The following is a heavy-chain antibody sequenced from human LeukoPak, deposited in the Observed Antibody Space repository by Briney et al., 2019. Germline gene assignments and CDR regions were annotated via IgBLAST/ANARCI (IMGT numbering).Heavy chain of an antibody. CDR1: GYTFTSYY. CDR2: INPSGGST. CDR3: ARDRRCSGGSCYFVFDY. Sequence: ASVKVSCKASGYTFTSYYMHWVRQAPGQGLEWMGIINPSGGSTSYAQKFQGRVTMTRDMSTSTVYVELSSLRSEDTAVYYCARDRRCSGGSCYFVFDYWGQGTLVTVSS. D-gene: IGHD2-15*01. J-gene: IGHJ4*02. V-gene: IGHV1-46*01.